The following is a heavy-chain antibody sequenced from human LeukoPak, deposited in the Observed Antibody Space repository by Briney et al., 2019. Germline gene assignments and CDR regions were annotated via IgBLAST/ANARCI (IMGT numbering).Heavy chain of an antibody. CDR3: ARESAATGY. CDR1: GFSFSRYW. V-gene: IGHV3-7*01. D-gene: IGHD2-15*01. J-gene: IGHJ4*02. Sequence: GGSLRLSCAASGFSFSRYWMSWARQAPGKGLEWVANIKQDGSEKYYVDSVKGRFTISRDNAKNSLYLQMNSLRGEDTAVYYCARESAATGYWGQGTLVTVSS. CDR2: IKQDGSEK.